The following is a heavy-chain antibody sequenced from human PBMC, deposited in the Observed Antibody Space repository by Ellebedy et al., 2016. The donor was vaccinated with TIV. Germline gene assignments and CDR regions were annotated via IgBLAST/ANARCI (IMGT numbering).Heavy chain of an antibody. V-gene: IGHV3-74*01. J-gene: IGHJ6*02. CDR2: IATDGSST. CDR1: GFTFSGYW. CDR3: VRDKQDYGGGYYFDGMDV. Sequence: PGGSLRLSCAASGFTFSGYWMHWVRQHPGKGLVWVSRIATDGSSTTYADAVKGRFSISRDNAKNTLYLHMSSLRAEDTAVYYCVRDKQDYGGGYYFDGMDVWGQGTMVTISS. D-gene: IGHD4-23*01.